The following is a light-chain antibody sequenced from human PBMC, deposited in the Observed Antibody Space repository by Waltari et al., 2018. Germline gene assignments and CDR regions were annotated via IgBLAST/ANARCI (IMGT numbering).Light chain of an antibody. V-gene: IGLV1-51*02. CDR2: ENK. Sequence: QSVLTQPPSVSAAPGQKVTISCSGSYSTTGNNYVSWYQQPPGTAPRLVMYENKKRPSGIPDRFSGSKSGTSATLGITGLQTGDEADYYCGTWDNSLNAWVFGGGTKLTVL. CDR1: YSTTGNNY. CDR3: GTWDNSLNAWV. J-gene: IGLJ3*02.